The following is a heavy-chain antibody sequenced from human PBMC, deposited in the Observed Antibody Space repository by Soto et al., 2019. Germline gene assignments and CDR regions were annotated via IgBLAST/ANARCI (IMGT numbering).Heavy chain of an antibody. Sequence: SETLCLPCTVSGGSISSGGYYWSWIRQHPGKGLEWIGYLYYSGSTYYNPSLKSRVTISVDTSKNPFSLKLSYVTAADTAVYYRARVRSNTYSSRGDVDHWGQGTLVTVTS. CDR3: ARVRSNTYSSRGDVDH. CDR1: GGSISSGGYY. CDR2: LYYSGST. V-gene: IGHV4-31*03. J-gene: IGHJ1*01. D-gene: IGHD6-19*01.